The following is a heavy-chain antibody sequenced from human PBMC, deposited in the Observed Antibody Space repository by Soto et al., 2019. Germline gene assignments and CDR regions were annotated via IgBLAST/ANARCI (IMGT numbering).Heavy chain of an antibody. CDR1: RYTFTSYD. D-gene: IGHD3-10*01. CDR3: ARRSSTYLNEIIYDP. CDR2: IKTDSGDT. V-gene: IGHV1-2*02. Sequence: QVQLVQSGAEVKRPGASVRVSCRASRYTFTSYDIYWVRQAPGQGLGWMGWIKTDSGDTDYAQNFQGRVTMTRDTSINTAYMELNNLVSDDTAVYYCARRSSTYLNEIIYDPWGQGTLVTVSS. J-gene: IGHJ5*02.